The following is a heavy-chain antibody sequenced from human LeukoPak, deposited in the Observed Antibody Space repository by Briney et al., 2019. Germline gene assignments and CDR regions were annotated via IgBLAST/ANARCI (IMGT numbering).Heavy chain of an antibody. V-gene: IGHV3-33*01. CDR3: AREGASYDREFDY. J-gene: IGHJ4*02. D-gene: IGHD3-22*01. CDR1: GFTFSSYG. Sequence: GGSLRLSCAASGFTFSSYGMHWVRQAPGKGLEWVAVIWYDGSNKYYADSVKGRFTISRDNSKNTMYLQMNSLRAEDTAVYYCAREGASYDREFDYWGQGILVTVSS. CDR2: IWYDGSNK.